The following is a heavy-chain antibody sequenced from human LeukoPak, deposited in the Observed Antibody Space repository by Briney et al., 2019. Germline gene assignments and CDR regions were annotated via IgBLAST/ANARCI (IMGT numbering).Heavy chain of an antibody. CDR1: GYTFTSYA. J-gene: IGHJ4*02. D-gene: IGHD3-9*01. V-gene: IGHV1-18*01. Sequence: GASVKVSCKASGYTFTSYAMNWVRQAPGQGLEWMGWIRGDNGNTNYAQKFQGRVTMTTETSTSTAYMELGSLGSDETAVYYCARVDLLTGYYFFDYWGQGTLVTVSS. CDR2: IRGDNGNT. CDR3: ARVDLLTGYYFFDY.